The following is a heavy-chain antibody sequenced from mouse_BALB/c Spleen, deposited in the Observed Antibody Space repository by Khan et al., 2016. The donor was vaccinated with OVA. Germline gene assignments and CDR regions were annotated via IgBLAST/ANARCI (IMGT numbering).Heavy chain of an antibody. CDR1: GYTFKNHG. CDR2: INTYTGEP. Sequence: QIQLVQSGPELKKPGETVKISCKASGYTFKNHGMNWVKQAPGKGLKWMGWINTYTGEPTYVEDFKGRFAFSLDTSARTAYLQINNLKNEDTATDFGAGPPCFSYVMVYWGQGTSVTVAS. CDR3: AGPPCFSYVMVY. V-gene: IGHV9-3-1*01. J-gene: IGHJ4*01.